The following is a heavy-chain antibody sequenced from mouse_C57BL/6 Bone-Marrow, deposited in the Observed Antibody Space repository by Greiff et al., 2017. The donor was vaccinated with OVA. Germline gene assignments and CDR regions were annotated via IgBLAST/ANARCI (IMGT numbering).Heavy chain of an antibody. V-gene: IGHV1-59*01. J-gene: IGHJ2*01. CDR3: ARPTVVYFDY. Sequence: QVQLQQPGAELVRPGTSVKLSCKASGYTFTSYWMHWVKQRPGQGLEWIGVIDPSDSYTNYNQKFKGKATLTVDTSSSPAYMQLSSLTSEDSAVYYCARPTVVYFDYWGQGTTLTVSS. CDR2: IDPSDSYT. D-gene: IGHD1-1*01. CDR1: GYTFTSYW.